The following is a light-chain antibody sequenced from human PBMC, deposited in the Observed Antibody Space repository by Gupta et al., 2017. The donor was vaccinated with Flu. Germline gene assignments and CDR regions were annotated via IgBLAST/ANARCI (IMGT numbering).Light chain of an antibody. CDR3: QQYNKWPRRT. V-gene: IGKV3-15*01. J-gene: IGKJ2*01. CDR1: QSVTSK. Sequence: EIVMTQSPATLSVSPGERATLSCRASQSVTSKLAWFQQKPGQAPRLLIYGASTRATGIPSRFSGSGSTTEFTLTISSLQSEDFAVYYCQQYNKWPRRTFGQGTKLEIK. CDR2: GAS.